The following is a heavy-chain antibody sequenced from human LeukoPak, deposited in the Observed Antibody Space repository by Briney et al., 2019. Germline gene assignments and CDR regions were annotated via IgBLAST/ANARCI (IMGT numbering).Heavy chain of an antibody. CDR2: ISYDGSNE. CDR1: GFTFSYYA. Sequence: GGSLRLSCAASGFTFSYYAMRWVRQAPGKGLEWVAVISYDGSNEYYADSVKGRFTISRDNSKNTLYLQMNSLRAEDTAVYYCAKEFSSSWSAWGQGTLVTVSS. J-gene: IGHJ5*02. D-gene: IGHD6-13*01. CDR3: AKEFSSSWSA. V-gene: IGHV3-30-3*01.